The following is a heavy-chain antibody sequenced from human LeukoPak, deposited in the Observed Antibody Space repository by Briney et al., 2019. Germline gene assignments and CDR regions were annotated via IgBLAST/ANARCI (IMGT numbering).Heavy chain of an antibody. CDR1: GGSFNAYYYY. CDR2: ISHSGST. CDR3: ARGVDKSATFYYYYYIDV. J-gene: IGHJ6*03. Sequence: SGTLSLTCAVYGGSFNAYYYYWSWIRQPPGKGLEWIGEISHSGSTDYNPSLKSRVSISVDTSKNQFSLRLSSVTAADTAVYYCARGVDKSATFYYYYYIDVWGKGTTVTVSS. D-gene: IGHD1-1*01. V-gene: IGHV4-34*01.